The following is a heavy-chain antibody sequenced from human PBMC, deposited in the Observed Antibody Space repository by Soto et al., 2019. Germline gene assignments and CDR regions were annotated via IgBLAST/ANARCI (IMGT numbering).Heavy chain of an antibody. Sequence: PSETLSLTCTVSGDSMTKNYRSWSMTNYYYWSWIRQTPGKGLEWIGYVESSGRTEYKPSLASRVTLSLDSSQNQFSLTLRSVTTADRALYFCARGVYCAYLDYWGQGIPVTVSS. CDR1: GDSMTKNYRSWSMTNYYY. D-gene: IGHD2-15*01. CDR3: ARGVYCAYLDY. V-gene: IGHV4-61*08. CDR2: VESSGRT. J-gene: IGHJ4*02.